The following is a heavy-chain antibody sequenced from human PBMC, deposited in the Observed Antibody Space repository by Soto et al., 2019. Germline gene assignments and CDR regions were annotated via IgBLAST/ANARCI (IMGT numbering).Heavy chain of an antibody. V-gene: IGHV3-23*01. Sequence: GGSLRLSCAASGFTFSSYAMSWVRQAPGKGLEWVSAISGSGGSTYYADSVKGRFTISRDNSKNTLYLQMNSLRAEDTAVYYCARAPYSGSYYIYYYGMDVWGQGTTVTVSS. J-gene: IGHJ6*02. CDR3: ARAPYSGSYYIYYYGMDV. CDR2: ISGSGGST. D-gene: IGHD1-26*01. CDR1: GFTFSSYA.